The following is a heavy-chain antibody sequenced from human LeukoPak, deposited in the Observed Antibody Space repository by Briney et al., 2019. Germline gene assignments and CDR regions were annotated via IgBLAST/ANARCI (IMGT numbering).Heavy chain of an antibody. CDR1: GFSFSRYA. CDR2: ISNSGGST. Sequence: GGSLRLSCAASGFSFSRYAMMWVRQAPGKGLEWVSTISNSGGSTDYKDSVKGRFTISRDNSKNTLYLQMNSLGADDTAVYYCAKEDYYDGSGFSGYWGQGTLVTVSS. V-gene: IGHV3-23*01. J-gene: IGHJ4*02. CDR3: AKEDYYDGSGFSGY. D-gene: IGHD3-22*01.